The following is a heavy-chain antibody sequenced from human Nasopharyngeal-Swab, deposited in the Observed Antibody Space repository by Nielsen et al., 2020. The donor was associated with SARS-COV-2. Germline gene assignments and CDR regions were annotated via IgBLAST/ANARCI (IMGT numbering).Heavy chain of an antibody. J-gene: IGHJ4*02. Sequence: GESLKISCAASGFTFSSYGMHWVRQAPGKGLEWVSSLGVGGGPTYYADSVKGRFTISRDNAKNSLYLQMNSLRAEDTAVYYCTRAAGSSGWYYWGQGTLVTVSS. V-gene: IGHV3-48*01. CDR3: TRAAGSSGWYY. CDR1: GFTFSSYG. D-gene: IGHD6-19*01. CDR2: LGVGGGPT.